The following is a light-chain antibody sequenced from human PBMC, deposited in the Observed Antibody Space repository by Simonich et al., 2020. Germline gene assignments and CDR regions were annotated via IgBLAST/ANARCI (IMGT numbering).Light chain of an antibody. V-gene: IGLV2-14*01. CDR3: SSYTSSSTGV. CDR2: DVS. J-gene: IGLJ3*02. CDR1: SSDVGGYNY. Sequence: QSALTQLASVSGSPGQSITISCTGTSSDVGGYNYVSWYQQHPGKAPNLMIYDVSQRPSGVSNRFSGSKSGNPASLTISGLQAEDEADYYCSSYTSSSTGVFGGGTKLTVL.